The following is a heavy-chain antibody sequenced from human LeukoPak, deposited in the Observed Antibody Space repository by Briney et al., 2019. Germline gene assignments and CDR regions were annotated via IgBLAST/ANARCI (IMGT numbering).Heavy chain of an antibody. CDR2: INSDGSST. CDR3: ARVYDSSGYYKNWFDP. V-gene: IGHV3-74*01. J-gene: IGHJ5*02. CDR1: GFTFSSYW. Sequence: GGSLRLSCAASGFTFSSYWMHWVRQAPGKGLVWVSRINSDGSSTNYADSVKGRFTISRDNAKNTLYLQMNRLRAEDTAVYYCARVYDSSGYYKNWFDPWGQGTLVTVSS. D-gene: IGHD3-22*01.